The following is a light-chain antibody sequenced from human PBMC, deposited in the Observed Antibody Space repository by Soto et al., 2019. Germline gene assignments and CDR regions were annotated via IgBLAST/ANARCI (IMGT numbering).Light chain of an antibody. CDR1: QDISNY. Sequence: DIQTTQSPSSLSASVGDRVTITCQASQDISNYLNWYQQKPGKAPKLLIYDASNLETGVPSRFSGSGSGTDFTFTISSLQPEDIATYYCQQYDNLLLTFGPGTKVDIK. J-gene: IGKJ3*01. CDR3: QQYDNLLLT. CDR2: DAS. V-gene: IGKV1-33*01.